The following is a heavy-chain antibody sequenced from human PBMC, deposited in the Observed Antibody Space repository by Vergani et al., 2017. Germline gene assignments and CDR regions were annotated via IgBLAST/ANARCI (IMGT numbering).Heavy chain of an antibody. Sequence: EVQLMESGGSVVRPGGSLRLSCAASGFNFDDYGMNWVRQAPVKGLEWVATVTWNAGNAQYANSMRGRFAISRYNARTSVYLQMNSLRVEDTAVYYCARGDSANFGRYFEHWGQGVLVTVSS. CDR2: VTWNAGNA. CDR1: GFNFDDYG. D-gene: IGHD1-7*01. J-gene: IGHJ4*02. V-gene: IGHV3-20*04. CDR3: ARGDSANFGRYFEH.